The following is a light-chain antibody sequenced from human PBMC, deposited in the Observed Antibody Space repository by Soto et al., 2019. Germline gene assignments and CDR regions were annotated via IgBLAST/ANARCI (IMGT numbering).Light chain of an antibody. J-gene: IGKJ1*01. CDR3: QKYNSAPRT. CDR2: AAS. V-gene: IGKV1-27*01. CDR1: QGISNY. Sequence: DIQMTQSPSSLSASVGDRVTITCRASQGISNYLAWYQQKPGKVPKVLINAASTLQLGVPSRFSGSGSATHFTLTISSLQPEDVATYYCQKYNSAPRTFGQGTKVEIK.